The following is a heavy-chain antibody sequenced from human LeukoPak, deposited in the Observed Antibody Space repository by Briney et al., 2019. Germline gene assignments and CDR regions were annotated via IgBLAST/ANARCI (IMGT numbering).Heavy chain of an antibody. V-gene: IGHV3-30*02. CDR2: IRYDGSNK. Sequence: QPGGSLRLSCAASGFTFSSYGMHWVRQAPGKGLEWVAFIRYDGSNKYYADSVKGRFTISRDNSKNTLYLQMNSLRAEDTAVYYCAKGPSRLLWFGEFPSHYYYYGMDVWGQGTTVTVSS. D-gene: IGHD3-10*01. CDR1: GFTFSSYG. CDR3: AKGPSRLLWFGEFPSHYYYYGMDV. J-gene: IGHJ6*02.